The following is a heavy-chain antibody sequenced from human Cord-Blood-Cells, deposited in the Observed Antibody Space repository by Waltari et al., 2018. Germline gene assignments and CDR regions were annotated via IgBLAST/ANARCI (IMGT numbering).Heavy chain of an antibody. Sequence: QVQLVQSGAEVKKPGASVKVSCKASGYTFTSYDINWVRQATGQGLEWMGWGNPRSGDTGYAQKVRGRVTITRNTSISTAYMERSSLGSEDTAVYYCARVGEDYDFWSGYYDYWGQGTLVTVSS. CDR1: GYTFTSYD. D-gene: IGHD3-3*01. CDR2: GNPRSGDT. J-gene: IGHJ4*02. CDR3: ARVGEDYDFWSGYYDY. V-gene: IGHV1-8*03.